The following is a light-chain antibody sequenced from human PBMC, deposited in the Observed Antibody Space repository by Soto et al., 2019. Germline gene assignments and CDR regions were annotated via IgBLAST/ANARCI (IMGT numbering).Light chain of an antibody. Sequence: DIVMTQSPGSLAVSVGASATIHSQXSXXXXYSSNNKNYLSWYQQKKGQPPKXXIYWASTRESGVPDRFSGSVYGTDFNLTISSLQAEDVAVYYCQHYYNTPPTFGGGTKVDIK. CDR3: QHYYNTPPT. J-gene: IGKJ4*01. V-gene: IGKV4-1*01. CDR2: WAS. CDR1: XXXXYSSNNKNY.